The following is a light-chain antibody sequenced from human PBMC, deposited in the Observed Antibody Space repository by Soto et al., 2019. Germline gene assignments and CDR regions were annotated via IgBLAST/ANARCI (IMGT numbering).Light chain of an antibody. V-gene: IGKV1-12*01. CDR2: AAS. CDR1: QGISTW. CDR3: QQLFDSPIT. J-gene: IGKJ5*01. Sequence: EIQMTQSPSSVSAPVGDRVTITCRASQGISTWLAWYQVKPGKAPKLLIYAASTLESGVPSRFSATVSGTEFSLTITSLQPEDFATYYCQQLFDSPITFGQGTRLEIK.